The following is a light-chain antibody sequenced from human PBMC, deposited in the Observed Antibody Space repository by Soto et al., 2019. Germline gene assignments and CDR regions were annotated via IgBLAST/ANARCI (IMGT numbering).Light chain of an antibody. CDR3: GTWDSSLSAYV. J-gene: IGLJ1*01. V-gene: IGLV1-51*01. Sequence: QSVLTQPPSVSAAPGQKVTISCSGSSSNIGNNYVSWYQQLPRTAPKLLIYDNNKRPSGIPDRFSGSKSGTSATLGITGLQTGDEADYYCGTWDSSLSAYVFGTGTKLTVL. CDR1: SSNIGNNY. CDR2: DNN.